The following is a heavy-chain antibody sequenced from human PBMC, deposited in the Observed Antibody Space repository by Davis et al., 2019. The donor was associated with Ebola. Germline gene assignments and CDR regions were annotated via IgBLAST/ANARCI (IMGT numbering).Heavy chain of an antibody. CDR1: GGSISSGGYY. Sequence: SETLSLTCTVSGGSISSGGYYWSWIRQHPGKGLEWIGYIYYSGSTYYNPSLKSRVTISVDTSKNQFSLKLSSVTAADTAVYYCAREDCSGGSCYKYWGQGTLVTVSS. V-gene: IGHV4-31*03. D-gene: IGHD2-15*01. CDR2: IYYSGST. CDR3: AREDCSGGSCYKY. J-gene: IGHJ4*02.